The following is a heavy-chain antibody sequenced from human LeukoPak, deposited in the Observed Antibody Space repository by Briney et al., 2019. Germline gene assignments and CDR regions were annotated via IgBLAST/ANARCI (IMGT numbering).Heavy chain of an antibody. V-gene: IGHV1-69*13. Sequence: SVKVSCKASGYTFTGYYMHWVRQAPGQGLEWMGGIIPIFGTANYAQKFQGRVTITADESTSTAYMELSSLRSEDTAVYYCARGDVEMATIYYYYYMDVWGKGTTVTISS. CDR2: IIPIFGTA. CDR3: ARGDVEMATIYYYYYMDV. J-gene: IGHJ6*03. CDR1: GYTFTGYY. D-gene: IGHD5-24*01.